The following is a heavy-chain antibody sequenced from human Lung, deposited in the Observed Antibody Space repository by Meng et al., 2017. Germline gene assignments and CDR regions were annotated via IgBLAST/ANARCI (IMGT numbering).Heavy chain of an antibody. CDR3: ARGAGRMYDCFDY. Sequence: RRGEGWVKARGSRFASGFAFGGYGRNSYREGRRKPPGKGVGMSGKSHSRGSTNYDQCRDSRATISADTSQNNHSMKLSSVTAADSAVDYCARGAGRMYDCFDYWGQGTLVTVSS. J-gene: IGHJ4*02. CDR1: GGYGRNSY. CDR2: SHSRGST. D-gene: IGHD3-10*01. V-gene: IGHV4-34*01.